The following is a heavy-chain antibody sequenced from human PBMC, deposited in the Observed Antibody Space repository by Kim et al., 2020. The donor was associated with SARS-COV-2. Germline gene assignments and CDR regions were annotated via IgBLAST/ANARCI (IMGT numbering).Heavy chain of an antibody. CDR2: NANTGDP. CDR3: TREDY. J-gene: IGHJ4*02. V-gene: IGHV1-2*02. Sequence: NANTGDPTYAQKFKGRVTVTRDTSIRTAYMELSRLTSDDTAIYYCTREDYWGQGTLVTVSS.